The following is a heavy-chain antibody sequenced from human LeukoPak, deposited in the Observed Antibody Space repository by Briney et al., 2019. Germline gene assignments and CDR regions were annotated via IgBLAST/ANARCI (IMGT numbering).Heavy chain of an antibody. V-gene: IGHV3-23*01. CDR3: AKDIQLST. J-gene: IGHJ3*01. CDR2: IGSVGDST. CDR1: GXNFRDAA. Sequence: GGSLRLSCAASGXNFRDAAMTWVRQAPGKGLEWVSLIGSVGDSTYYADSVKGRFTISRDSSENTLSLQMNSLRVEDTAIYYCAKDIQLSTWGLGTMVTVSS. D-gene: IGHD5-24*01.